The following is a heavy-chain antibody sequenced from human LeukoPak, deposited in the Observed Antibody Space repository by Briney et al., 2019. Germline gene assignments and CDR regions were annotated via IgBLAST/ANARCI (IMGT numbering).Heavy chain of an antibody. D-gene: IGHD4-17*01. J-gene: IGHJ5*02. V-gene: IGHV3-66*01. Sequence: GGSLRLSCAASGFTVSSNYMSWVRQAPGKGLEWVSVIYSGGSTYYADSVKGRFTISRDNSKNTLYLQMNSLRAEDTAVYYCAKDMTAVTKYCFDPWGQGTLVTVSS. CDR1: GFTVSSNY. CDR3: AKDMTAVTKYCFDP. CDR2: IYSGGST.